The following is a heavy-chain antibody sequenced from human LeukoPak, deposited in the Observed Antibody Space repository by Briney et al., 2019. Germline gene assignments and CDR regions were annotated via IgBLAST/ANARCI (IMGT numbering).Heavy chain of an antibody. J-gene: IGHJ6*02. CDR3: ARDPREVYYGMDV. CDR2: INPNSGGT. V-gene: IGHV1-2*02. Sequence: ASVKVSCKASGYTFTVYYMHWVRQAPGQGLEWMGWINPNSGGTNYAQKFQGRVTMTRDTSISTAYMELSRLRSDDTAVYYCARDPREVYYGMDVWGQGTTVTVSS. CDR1: GYTFTVYY.